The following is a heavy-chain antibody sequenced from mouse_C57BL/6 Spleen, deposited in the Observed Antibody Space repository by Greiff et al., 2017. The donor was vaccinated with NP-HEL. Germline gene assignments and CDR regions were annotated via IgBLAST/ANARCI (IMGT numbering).Heavy chain of an antibody. J-gene: IGHJ1*03. Sequence: EVQLQQSGPELVKPGASVKISCKASGYSFTGYYMNWVKQSPEKSLEWIGEINPSTGGTTYNQKFKAKATLTVDKSSSTAYMQLKSLTSEDSAVYYCARNLLLRYFDVWGTGTTVTVSS. CDR1: GYSFTGYY. D-gene: IGHD1-1*01. CDR3: ARNLLLRYFDV. V-gene: IGHV1-42*01. CDR2: INPSTGGT.